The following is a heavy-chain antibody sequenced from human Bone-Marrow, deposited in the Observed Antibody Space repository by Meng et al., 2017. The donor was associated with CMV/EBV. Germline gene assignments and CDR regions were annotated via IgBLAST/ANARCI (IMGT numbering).Heavy chain of an antibody. CDR2: IYYSGST. CDR1: GGSISSSSYY. CDR3: ARNGGDDAFDI. Sequence: SETLSLTCTVSGGSISSSSYYWGWIRQPPGKGLEWIGYIYYSGSTNYNPSLKSRVTISVDTSKNQFSLKLSSVTAADTAVDYCARNGGDDAFDIWGQGTMVTVSS. D-gene: IGHD2-21*01. J-gene: IGHJ3*02. V-gene: IGHV4-61*05.